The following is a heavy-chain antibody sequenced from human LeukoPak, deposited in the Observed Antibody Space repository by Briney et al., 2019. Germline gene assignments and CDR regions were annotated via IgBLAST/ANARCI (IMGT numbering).Heavy chain of an antibody. D-gene: IGHD3-10*01. CDR3: ARARGLRFGEYAYYFDY. J-gene: IGHJ4*02. CDR1: GGSISSGDYS. Sequence: TSQTLSLTCTVSGGSISSGDYSWSWIRQPPGKGLEWIGYIYYSGSTYYNPSLKSRVTISVDTSKNQFSLKLSSVTAADTAVYYCARARGLRFGEYAYYFDYWGQGTLVTVSS. CDR2: IYYSGST. V-gene: IGHV4-30-4*01.